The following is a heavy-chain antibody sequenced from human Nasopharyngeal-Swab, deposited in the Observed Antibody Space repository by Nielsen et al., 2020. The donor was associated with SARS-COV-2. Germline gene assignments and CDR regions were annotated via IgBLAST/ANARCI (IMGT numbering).Heavy chain of an antibody. D-gene: IGHD3-3*01. V-gene: IGHV4-30-2*01. Sequence: SETLSLTCAASGGSISSGGYSWSWIRQPPGKGLEWIGYIYHSGSTYYNPSLKSRVTISVDRSKNQFSLKLSSVTAADTAVYYCARGGVVPWFDYWGQGTLVTVSS. CDR2: IYHSGST. CDR1: GGSISSGGYS. CDR3: ARGGVVPWFDY. J-gene: IGHJ4*02.